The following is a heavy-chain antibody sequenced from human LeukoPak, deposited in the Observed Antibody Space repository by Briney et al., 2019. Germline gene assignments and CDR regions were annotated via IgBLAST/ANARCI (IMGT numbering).Heavy chain of an antibody. CDR1: GGTTRSSNW. Sequence: SGTLSLTCAVSGGTTRSSNWWTWVRQPPGKGLEWIGEIYHTGTISYNPPLKSRVTISVDRSKNQFSLKVTSVTAADTAVYYLARESAAGSLRGLFYYWGQGTLVTVSS. CDR3: ARESAAGSLRGLFYY. D-gene: IGHD6-13*01. V-gene: IGHV4-4*02. J-gene: IGHJ4*02. CDR2: IYHTGTI.